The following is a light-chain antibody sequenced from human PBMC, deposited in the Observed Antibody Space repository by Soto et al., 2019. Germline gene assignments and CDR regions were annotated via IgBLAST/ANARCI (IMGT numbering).Light chain of an antibody. V-gene: IGKV4-1*01. CDR1: QSVLYSPNNKNY. CDR3: HQDHSAPQT. J-gene: IGKJ1*01. Sequence: DIVMTQSPDSLAVSLGERATINCKSSQSVLYSPNNKNYLAWYQQKPGQPPKLLVYWASTRESGGPDRFSGSGSGTDFTLTISSLQAEDAAVYYCHQDHSAPQTFGQGTKVEIK. CDR2: WAS.